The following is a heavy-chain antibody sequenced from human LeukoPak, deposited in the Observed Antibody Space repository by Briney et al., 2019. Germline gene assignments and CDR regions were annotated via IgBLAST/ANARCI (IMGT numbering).Heavy chain of an antibody. V-gene: IGHV4-34*01. Sequence: SETLSLTCDVSGESFSDYYWSWIRHTPGKGLEWIWDINHSRSTNYNPSPKRLVTISIDTSKNPFSLNLTSVTPAQTAVYYCSGGRRVMGDQRPLYFYYYYFDVWGKGTTVTVSS. CDR2: INHSRST. CDR1: GESFSDYY. D-gene: IGHD1-26*01. J-gene: IGHJ6*03. CDR3: SGGRRVMGDQRPLYFYYYYFDV.